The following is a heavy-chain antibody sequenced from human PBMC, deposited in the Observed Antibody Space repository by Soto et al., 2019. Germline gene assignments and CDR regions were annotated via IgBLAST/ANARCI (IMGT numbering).Heavy chain of an antibody. CDR3: AREVRVAGLYYYGMDV. J-gene: IGHJ6*02. V-gene: IGHV4-30-4*01. D-gene: IGHD6-19*01. Sequence: SETLSLTCTVSGGSISSGDYYWSWIRQPPGKGLEWIGYIYYSGSTYYNPSLKSRVTISVDTSKNQFSLKLSSVTAADTAVYYCAREVRVAGLYYYGMDVWGQGTTVTVS. CDR1: GGSISSGDYY. CDR2: IYYSGST.